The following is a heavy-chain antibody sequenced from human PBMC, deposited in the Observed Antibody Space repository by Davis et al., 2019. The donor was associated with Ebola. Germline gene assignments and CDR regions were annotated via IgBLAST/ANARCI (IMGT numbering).Heavy chain of an antibody. V-gene: IGHV3-20*01. D-gene: IGHD3-9*01. CDR3: ARVNAVTGYTRFDA. CDR2: INWNGGSS. J-gene: IGHJ5*02. Sequence: GESLKISCAASGFTFDDFAMTWVRQAPGKGLEWISGINWNGGSSGYVDSVKGRFTISRDNAKSSLYLQMNSLRVDDTALYHCARVNAVTGYTRFDAWGQGTLVTVSS. CDR1: GFTFDDFA.